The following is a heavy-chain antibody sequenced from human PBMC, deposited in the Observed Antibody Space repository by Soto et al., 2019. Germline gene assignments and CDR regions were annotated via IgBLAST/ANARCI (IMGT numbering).Heavy chain of an antibody. V-gene: IGHV3-30-3*01. Sequence: VQLLESGGGLVQPGGSLRLSCAASGFTFSSYAMSWVRQAPGKGLEWVAVISYDGSNKYYADSVKGRFTISRDNSKNTLYLQMNSLRAEDTAVYYCARDYGSSYLFYYGMDVWGQGTTVTVSS. J-gene: IGHJ6*02. CDR3: ARDYGSSYLFYYGMDV. CDR2: ISYDGSNK. CDR1: GFTFSSYA. D-gene: IGHD6-6*01.